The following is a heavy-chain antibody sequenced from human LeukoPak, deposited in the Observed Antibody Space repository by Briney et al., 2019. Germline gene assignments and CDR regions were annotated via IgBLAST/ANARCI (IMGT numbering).Heavy chain of an antibody. CDR3: ARISSSGSTHLDY. CDR2: IRNRAQSYAT. J-gene: IGHJ4*02. Sequence: GGSLRLSCAASGFTFSSYAMSWVRQAPGKGLEWVGRIRNRAQSYATEYAASVKGRFTISRDDSKNSVYLQMNRLKIEDAAVYFCARISSSGSTHLDYWGQGTLVTVSS. CDR1: GFTFSSYA. D-gene: IGHD3-22*01. V-gene: IGHV3-72*01.